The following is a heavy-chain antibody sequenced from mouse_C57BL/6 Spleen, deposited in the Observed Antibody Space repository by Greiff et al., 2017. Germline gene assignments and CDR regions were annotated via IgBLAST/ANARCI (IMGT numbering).Heavy chain of an antibody. D-gene: IGHD1-1*01. Sequence: VQLQQSGAELVRPGASVTLSCKASGYTFTDYEMHWVKQTPVHGLEWIGAIDPETGGTAYNQKFKGKAILTADKSSSTAYMELRSLTSEDSAVYYCTGGLTTVGPYFDYWGQGTTLTVSS. J-gene: IGHJ2*01. CDR3: TGGLTTVGPYFDY. V-gene: IGHV1-15*01. CDR2: IDPETGGT. CDR1: GYTFTDYE.